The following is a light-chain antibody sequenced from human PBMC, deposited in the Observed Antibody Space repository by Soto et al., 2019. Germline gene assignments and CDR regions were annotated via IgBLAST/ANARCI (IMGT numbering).Light chain of an antibody. Sequence: QSALTQPASVSGSPGQSITISCTGSSSDVGGYHYVSWYQQYPGEAPKLVMSEVSNRPSGVSNRYSGSKSGNSASLTISGLQDDGEADYYCCSLTASHTYVFGSGTKVTVL. CDR1: SSDVGGYHY. J-gene: IGLJ1*01. CDR2: EVS. V-gene: IGLV2-14*01. CDR3: CSLTASHTYV.